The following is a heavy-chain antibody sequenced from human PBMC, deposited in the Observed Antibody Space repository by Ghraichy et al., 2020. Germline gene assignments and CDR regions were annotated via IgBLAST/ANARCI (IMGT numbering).Heavy chain of an antibody. D-gene: IGHD6-13*01. CDR2: IYYSGST. V-gene: IGHV4-61*01. J-gene: IGHJ6*02. Sequence: SETLSLTCTVSGGSVSSGSYYWSWIRQPPGKGLEWIGYIYYSGSTNYNPSLKSRVTISVDTSKNQFSLKLSSVTAADTAVYYCARQYSSSWSLYYYYGMDVWGQGTTVTVSS. CDR1: GGSVSSGSYY. CDR3: ARQYSSSWSLYYYYGMDV.